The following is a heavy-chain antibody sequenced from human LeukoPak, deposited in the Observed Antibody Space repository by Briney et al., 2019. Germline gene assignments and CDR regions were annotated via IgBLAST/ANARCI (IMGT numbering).Heavy chain of an antibody. CDR1: GYTFTSYG. J-gene: IGHJ4*02. CDR2: ISAYNGNT. D-gene: IGHD3-22*01. V-gene: IGHV1-18*01. CDR3: ARSYYYDGSGYYYTPDC. Sequence: GASVKVSCKASGYTFTSYGISWVRQAPGQGLEWMGWISAYNGNTNYAQKLQGRVTMTTDTSTSTAYMELRSLRSGDTAVYYCARSYYYDGSGYYYTPDCWGQGTLVTVPS.